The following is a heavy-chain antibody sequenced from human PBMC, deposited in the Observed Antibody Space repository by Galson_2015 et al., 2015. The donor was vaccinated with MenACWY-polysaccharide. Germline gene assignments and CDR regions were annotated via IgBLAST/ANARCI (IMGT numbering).Heavy chain of an antibody. CDR3: ARVRVIRGSSYFDY. J-gene: IGHJ4*02. CDR2: IKQDGGEK. CDR1: EFTFSNFW. V-gene: IGHV3-7*01. D-gene: IGHD6-6*01. Sequence: SLRLSRAASEFTFSNFWMSWVRQAPGKGLEWVANIKQDGGEKYYVDSVKGRFTISRDNAKNSLYLQMNSLRAEDTAIYYCARVRVIRGSSYFDYWGQGTLVTVSS.